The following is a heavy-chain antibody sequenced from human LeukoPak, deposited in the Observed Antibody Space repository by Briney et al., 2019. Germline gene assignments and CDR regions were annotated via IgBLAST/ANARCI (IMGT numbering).Heavy chain of an antibody. D-gene: IGHD4-11*01. CDR3: ARPMNNYDAFDI. Sequence: SETLSLTCTVSGDSISRYFWSWIRQPAGTGLEWLGHVSSSGSDNYNPSFKSRVTMSVDMSENQFSLRLTSVTAADTAVYFCARPMNNYDAFDIWGQGTVVTVSS. CDR2: VSSSGSD. J-gene: IGHJ3*02. V-gene: IGHV4-4*07. CDR1: GDSISRYF.